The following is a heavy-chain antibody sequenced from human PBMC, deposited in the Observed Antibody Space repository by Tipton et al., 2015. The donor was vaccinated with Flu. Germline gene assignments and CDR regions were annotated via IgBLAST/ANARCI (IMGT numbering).Heavy chain of an antibody. CDR1: GGSISSGSYY. J-gene: IGHJ6*02. CDR2: IYTSGST. D-gene: IGHD6-13*01. CDR3: ARDSAAHYGMDV. V-gene: IGHV4-61*02. Sequence: TLSLTCTVSGGSISSGSYYWSWIRQPAGKGLQWIGRIYTSGSTNYNPSLKSRVTISVGTSKNQFSLKLSPVTAADTAVYYCARDSAAHYGMDVWGQGTTVTVSS.